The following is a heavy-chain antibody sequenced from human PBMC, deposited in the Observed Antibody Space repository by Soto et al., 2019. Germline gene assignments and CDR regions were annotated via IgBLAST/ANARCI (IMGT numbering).Heavy chain of an antibody. CDR2: IKSKTDGGTT. CDR1: GFTFSNAW. Sequence: GGSLRLSCAASGFTFSNAWMSWVRQAPGKGLEWVGRIKSKTDGGTTDYAAPVKGRFTISRDDSKNTLYLQMNSLKTEDTAVYYCTAEGDAIRYYYYYMDVWGKGTTVTVSS. D-gene: IGHD2-21*01. J-gene: IGHJ6*03. V-gene: IGHV3-15*01. CDR3: TAEGDAIRYYYYYMDV.